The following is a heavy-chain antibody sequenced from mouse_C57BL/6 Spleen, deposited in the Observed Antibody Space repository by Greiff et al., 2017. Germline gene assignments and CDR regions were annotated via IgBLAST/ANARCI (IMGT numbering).Heavy chain of an antibody. CDR1: GFTFSSYG. CDR3: ASGAMDY. J-gene: IGHJ4*01. Sequence: DVHLVESGGDLVKPGGSLKLSCAASGFTFSSYGMSWVRQTPDKRLEWVATISSGGSYTYYPDSVKGRVTISRDNAKNTLYLQMSSLKSEDTAMYYCASGAMDYWGQGTSVTVSS. V-gene: IGHV5-6*01. CDR2: ISSGGSYT.